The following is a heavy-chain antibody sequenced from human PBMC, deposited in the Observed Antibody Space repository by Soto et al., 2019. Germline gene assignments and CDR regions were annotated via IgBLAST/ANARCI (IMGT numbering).Heavy chain of an antibody. Sequence: ASVKVSCKASGYTFTGYYMHWVRQAPGQGLEWMGWINPNSGGTNYAQKFQGRVTMTRDTSISTAYMELSRLRSDDTAVYYCAGGIAAYYYDSSGYYYDFSYWGQGTLVTVSS. CDR2: INPNSGGT. J-gene: IGHJ4*02. CDR3: AGGIAAYYYDSSGYYYDFSY. CDR1: GYTFTGYY. V-gene: IGHV1-2*02. D-gene: IGHD3-22*01.